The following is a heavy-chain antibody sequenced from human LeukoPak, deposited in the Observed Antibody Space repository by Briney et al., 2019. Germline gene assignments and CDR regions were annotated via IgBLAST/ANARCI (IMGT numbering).Heavy chain of an antibody. J-gene: IGHJ5*02. D-gene: IGHD4-17*01. CDR1: GYTFTTYG. V-gene: IGHV1-18*01. Sequence: ASVKVSCKASGYTFTTYGISWVRQAPGQGLEWMGWISTYNGNTNYAQKYQDRVTVTTDTSTGTAYMELRSLRSDDTAVYYCARDSGYGDYVGNPWGQGTLVTVSS. CDR2: ISTYNGNT. CDR3: ARDSGYGDYVGNP.